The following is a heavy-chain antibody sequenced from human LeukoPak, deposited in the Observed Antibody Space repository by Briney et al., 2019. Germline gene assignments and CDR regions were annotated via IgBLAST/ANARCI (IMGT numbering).Heavy chain of an antibody. D-gene: IGHD1-1*01. Sequence: PSETLSLTCTVSGDSLSTNHWSWIRQPPGKGLEWIGYISDSGSTNYNPSLKSRVTISIDTSKNHFSLKVTSVTAADTAVYYCARVQLGYWNFDLWGRGTLVTVSS. CDR2: ISDSGST. V-gene: IGHV4-59*01. CDR1: GDSLSTNH. CDR3: ARVQLGYWNFDL. J-gene: IGHJ2*01.